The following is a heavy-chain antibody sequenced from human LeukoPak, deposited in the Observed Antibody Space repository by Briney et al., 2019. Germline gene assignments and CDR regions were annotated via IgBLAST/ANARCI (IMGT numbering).Heavy chain of an antibody. J-gene: IGHJ4*02. CDR2: ISGSGGST. CDR1: GFTFSSDA. D-gene: IGHD3-3*01. CDR3: AKSDFWSGYLHYFDY. Sequence: GGSLKLSCEASGFTFSSDAMSWVRQAPGQGLEWVSAISGSGGSTYYAESVKGRVTISRDNSKNTLYLQMNSLRTEDTAVYYCAKSDFWSGYLHYFDYWGQGTLVTVSS. V-gene: IGHV3-23*01.